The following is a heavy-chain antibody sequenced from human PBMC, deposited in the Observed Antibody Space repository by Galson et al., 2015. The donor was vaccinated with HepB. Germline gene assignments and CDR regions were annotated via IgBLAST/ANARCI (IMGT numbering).Heavy chain of an antibody. CDR3: ARVYYYDRSGYRY. CDR2: FSSSSSYI. D-gene: IGHD3-22*01. Sequence: SLRLSCAASGFTFSSYSMNWVRQAPGKGLEWVSSFSSSSSYIYYADSVKGRFTVSRDNAKNSLYLQMNSLRAEDTAVYYCARVYYYDRSGYRYWGQGTLVTVSS. J-gene: IGHJ4*02. V-gene: IGHV3-21*06. CDR1: GFTFSSYS.